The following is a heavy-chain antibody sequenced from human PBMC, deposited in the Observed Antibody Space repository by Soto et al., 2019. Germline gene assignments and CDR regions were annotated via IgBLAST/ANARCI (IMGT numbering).Heavy chain of an antibody. Sequence: QVRLAQSGAEVKKPGASVKVSCKASGYTFINYDINWVRQAPGQGLEWMGWISTYNGNTNYAQNLQGRVPLTTDTSTTTAYMELRSLRSDDTAVYYCARDRQAAFWGQGTPVTVSS. CDR2: ISTYNGNT. D-gene: IGHD6-6*01. J-gene: IGHJ4*02. V-gene: IGHV1-18*01. CDR3: ARDRQAAF. CDR1: GYTFINYD.